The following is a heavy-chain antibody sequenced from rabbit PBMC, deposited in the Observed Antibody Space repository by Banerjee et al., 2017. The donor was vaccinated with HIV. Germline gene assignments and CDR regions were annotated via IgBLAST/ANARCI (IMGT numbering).Heavy chain of an antibody. CDR3: ARDLAGDGSYTDL. D-gene: IGHD5-1*01. CDR1: GFSFSSSYY. V-gene: IGHV1S40*01. CDR2: IYGGSSGST. Sequence: QQLVESGGGLVKPGASLTLTCTASGFSFSSSYYMCWVRQAPGKGLEWIACIYGGSSGSTYYASWVNGRFTISKTSSTTVTLQMTSLTAADTATYFCARDLAGDGSYTDLWGPGTLVTVS. J-gene: IGHJ4*01.